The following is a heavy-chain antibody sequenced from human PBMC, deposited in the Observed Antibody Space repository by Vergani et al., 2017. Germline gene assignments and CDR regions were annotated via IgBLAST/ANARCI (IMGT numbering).Heavy chain of an antibody. CDR2: IIPIFGTA. J-gene: IGHJ3*02. Sequence: QVQLVQSGAEVKKPGSSVKVSCKASGGTFSSYAISWVRQAPGQGLEWMGGIIPIFGTANYAQKFQGRVTITADESTSTAYMELSSLRSEDTAVYYCARDRDIVVVPAAAHDAFAIWGQGTMVTVSS. CDR3: ARDRDIVVVPAAAHDAFAI. CDR1: GGTFSSYA. D-gene: IGHD2-2*01. V-gene: IGHV1-69*01.